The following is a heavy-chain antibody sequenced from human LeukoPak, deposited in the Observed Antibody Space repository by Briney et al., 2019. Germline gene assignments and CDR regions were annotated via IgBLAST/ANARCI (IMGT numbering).Heavy chain of an antibody. J-gene: IGHJ4*02. CDR1: GFTFSSYG. Sequence: GGSLRLSCAASGFTFSSYGMHWVRQAPGKGPEWVAVIWYDGSNKYYADSVKGRFTISRDNSKNTLYLQMNSLRAEDTAVYYCAKALSIAVAGTGVLYFDYWGQGTLVTVSS. CDR3: AKALSIAVAGTGVLYFDY. CDR2: IWYDGSNK. V-gene: IGHV3-33*06. D-gene: IGHD6-19*01.